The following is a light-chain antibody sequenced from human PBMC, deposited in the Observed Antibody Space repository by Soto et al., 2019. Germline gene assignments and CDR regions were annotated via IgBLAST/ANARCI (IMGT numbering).Light chain of an antibody. CDR2: GAS. J-gene: IGKJ1*01. Sequence: EIVMTQSPATLSVSPGERATLSCRASQSVSSNLAWYQRKPGQAPRLLIYGASTRATGIPVRISGSGSGTEFTLTISSLQSEDFAVYYCQHYHIWPTWTFGQGTKVEIK. CDR1: QSVSSN. V-gene: IGKV3D-15*01. CDR3: QHYHIWPTWT.